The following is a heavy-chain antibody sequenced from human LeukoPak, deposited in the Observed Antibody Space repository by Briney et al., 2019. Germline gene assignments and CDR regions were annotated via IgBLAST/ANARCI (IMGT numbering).Heavy chain of an antibody. CDR3: AAQGYYDSSGYPYYFDY. CDR1: GGSIRSSY. V-gene: IGHV4-59*01. CDR2: IYYSGST. J-gene: IGHJ4*02. Sequence: SETLSLTCTVSGGSIRSSYWCWIWHPPRPGLGWMWYIYYSGSTNYHPSLKSRVTISVDTSKNQFSLKLSSVTAADTAVYYCAAQGYYDSSGYPYYFDYWGQGTLVTVSS. D-gene: IGHD3-22*01.